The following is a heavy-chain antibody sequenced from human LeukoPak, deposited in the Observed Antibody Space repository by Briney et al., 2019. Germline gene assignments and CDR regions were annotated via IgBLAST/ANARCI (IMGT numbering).Heavy chain of an antibody. D-gene: IGHD3-3*01. CDR2: IKQDGSEK. CDR3: AREPLYDFWSGYPHFDS. J-gene: IGHJ4*02. Sequence: SGGSLRLSCAASGFTFSSYWMSWVRQVPGKGLEWVANIKQDGSEKYYVDSVKGRFTISRDNAKNSLYLQMNSLRAEDTAVYYCAREPLYDFWSGYPHFDSWGQGTLVTVSS. V-gene: IGHV3-7*01. CDR1: GFTFSSYW.